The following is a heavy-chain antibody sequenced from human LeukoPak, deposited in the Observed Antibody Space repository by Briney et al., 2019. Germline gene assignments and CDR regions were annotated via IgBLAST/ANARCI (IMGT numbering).Heavy chain of an antibody. V-gene: IGHV4-38-2*02. CDR2: IYHSGST. Sequence: SETLSLTCTVSGYSISSGYYWGWIRQPPGKVLEWIGSIYHSGSTYYNPSLKSRVTISVDTSKNQFSLKLSSVTAADTAVYYCARDYGAYYFDYWGQGTLVTVSS. J-gene: IGHJ4*02. CDR3: ARDYGAYYFDY. D-gene: IGHD4-17*01. CDR1: GYSISSGYY.